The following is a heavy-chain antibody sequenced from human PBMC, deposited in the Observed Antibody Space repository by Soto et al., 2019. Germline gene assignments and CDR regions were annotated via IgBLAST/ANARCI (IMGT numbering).Heavy chain of an antibody. D-gene: IGHD6-13*01. CDR3: TTDSYSTVVLVRVDF. CDR1: GFNFSNAW. V-gene: IGHV3-15*07. Sequence: PGGSLRLSCAASGFNFSNAWINWVRQVPGKGQEWVGRIKSKTDGGTTDFAAPVKGRFAISRDDSNNMVYLQMNSLKTEDTAVYYCTTDSYSTVVLVRVDFWGHGTEVTAS. J-gene: IGHJ6*01. CDR2: IKSKTDGGTT.